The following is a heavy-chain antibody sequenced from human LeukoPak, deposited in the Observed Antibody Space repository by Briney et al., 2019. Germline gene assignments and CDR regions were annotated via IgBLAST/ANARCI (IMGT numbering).Heavy chain of an antibody. CDR2: VYTSGST. CDR3: ARDPNSAL. Sequence: PSETLSLTCTVSGGSISSSYWSWIRQPDGKGLEWIGRVYTSGSTNYNYNPSLKSRLTMSVDTSKNQFSLKLSSVTAADTAVYYCARDPNSALWGQGTLVTVSS. CDR1: GGSISSSY. D-gene: IGHD2-21*01. J-gene: IGHJ4*02. V-gene: IGHV4-4*07.